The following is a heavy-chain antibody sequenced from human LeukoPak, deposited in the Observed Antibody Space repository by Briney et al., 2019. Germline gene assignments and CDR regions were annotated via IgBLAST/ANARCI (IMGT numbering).Heavy chain of an antibody. CDR1: GFTFSSYS. D-gene: IGHD6-19*01. J-gene: IGHJ4*02. CDR3: ARESSAFDN. V-gene: IGHV3-21*01. Sequence: GGSLRPSCAASGFTFSSYSMNWVRQAPGKGLEWVSSISSSSISIYYADSVKGRFTFSRDNAKNSLYLQMNSLRAEDTAVYYCARESSAFDNWGQGTLVTVSS. CDR2: ISSSSISI.